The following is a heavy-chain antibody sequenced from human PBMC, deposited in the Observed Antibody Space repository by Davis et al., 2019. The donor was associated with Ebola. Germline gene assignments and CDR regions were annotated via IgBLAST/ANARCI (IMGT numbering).Heavy chain of an antibody. V-gene: IGHV7-4-1*02. Sequence: ASVTVSCKASRYTFTSYAMNWVRPAPAQGLEWMGWINTNTGNPPLAQGFTGRFVFSFDTSVSTAYLQVSSLKAEDSAVYYCARDQGVWGNYRFGLAYWGQGTQVTVSS. CDR1: RYTFTSYA. J-gene: IGHJ4*02. CDR2: INTNTGNP. D-gene: IGHD1-7*01. CDR3: ARDQGVWGNYRFGLAY.